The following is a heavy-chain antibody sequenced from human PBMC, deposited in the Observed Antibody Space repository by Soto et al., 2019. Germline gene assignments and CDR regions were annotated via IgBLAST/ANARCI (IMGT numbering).Heavy chain of an antibody. V-gene: IGHV3-30*18. D-gene: IGHD2-2*01. Sequence: QVQLVESGGGVVQPGRSLRLSCAASGFTFSSYGMHWVRQAPGKGLEWGAVISYDGSNKYYADSVKGRFTISIDNSKNTRYLQMNSLRAEDTAVYYCAKDDLSCSSTSCYAPLDYWGQGTLVTVSS. CDR3: AKDDLSCSSTSCYAPLDY. CDR2: ISYDGSNK. J-gene: IGHJ4*02. CDR1: GFTFSSYG.